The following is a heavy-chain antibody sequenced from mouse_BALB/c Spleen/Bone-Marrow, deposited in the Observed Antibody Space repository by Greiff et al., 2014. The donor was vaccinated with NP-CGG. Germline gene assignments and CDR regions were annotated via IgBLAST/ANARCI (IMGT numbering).Heavy chain of an antibody. Sequence: VQLQQSGAELAKPGASVKMSCKASGYNFIRYWMHWVKQRPGQGLEWIGYINPSTGYTEYNQKFKDKATLTADKSSSKAYMQLSSLTSEDSAVYYCARNYDYDGGYYAMDYRGQGTSVTVSS. CDR1: GYNFIRYW. CDR2: INPSTGYT. J-gene: IGHJ4*01. V-gene: IGHV1-7*01. CDR3: ARNYDYDGGYYAMDY. D-gene: IGHD2-4*01.